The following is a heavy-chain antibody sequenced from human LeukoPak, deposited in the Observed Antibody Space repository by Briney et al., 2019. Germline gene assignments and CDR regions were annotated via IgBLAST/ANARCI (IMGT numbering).Heavy chain of an antibody. D-gene: IGHD3-10*01. CDR2: IKQDGSEK. J-gene: IGHJ5*02. CDR3: ARDPYYYGSGSYFDP. CDR1: GFTFSSYW. V-gene: IGHV3-7*04. Sequence: GGSLRLSCAASGFTFSSYWMSWVRQAPGKGLEWVANIKQDGSEKYYVDSVKGRFTISRDNAKKSLYLQMNSLRAEDTAVYYCARDPYYYGSGSYFDPWGQGTLVTVSS.